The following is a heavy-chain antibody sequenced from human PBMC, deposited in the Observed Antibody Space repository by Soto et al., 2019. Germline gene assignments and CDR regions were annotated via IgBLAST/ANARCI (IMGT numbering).Heavy chain of an antibody. J-gene: IGHJ6*02. D-gene: IGHD6-6*01. CDR3: ASSPSSSIHNFYGMDV. CDR1: GFSFNRHW. V-gene: IGHV3-7*01. CDR2: IKRDGSEK. Sequence: LRLSFAASGFSFNRHWISWVRQAPGKGLQWVASIKRDGSEKYYVDSVKGRFTISRDNVKNSLSLQMNSLRAEDTAVYYCASSPSSSIHNFYGMDVWGPGTTVTVSS.